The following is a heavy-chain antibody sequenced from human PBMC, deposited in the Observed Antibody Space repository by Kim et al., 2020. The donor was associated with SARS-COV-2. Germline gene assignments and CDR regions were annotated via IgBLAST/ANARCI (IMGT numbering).Heavy chain of an antibody. Sequence: YAASVKGRFTISRDNSKNTLYLQMNSLRAEDTAVYYCARKKTYYYEFFDSWGQGTLVTVSS. CDR3: ARKKTYYYEFFDS. D-gene: IGHD3-22*01. V-gene: IGHV3-33*01. J-gene: IGHJ4*02.